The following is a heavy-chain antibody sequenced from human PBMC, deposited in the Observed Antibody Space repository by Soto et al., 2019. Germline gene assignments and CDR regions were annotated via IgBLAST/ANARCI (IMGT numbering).Heavy chain of an antibody. D-gene: IGHD2-15*01. Sequence: SETLSLTCTVSDDSLISSRYYWGWIRQPPGKGLEWIGSISYSGITSYNPSLKSRVTISVDTSKNQFSLKLTSVTAADTAVYYCARLGFCSGGSCYSDAFDIWGQGTMVTVSS. V-gene: IGHV4-39*01. CDR3: ARLGFCSGGSCYSDAFDI. CDR2: ISYSGIT. CDR1: DDSLISSRYY. J-gene: IGHJ3*02.